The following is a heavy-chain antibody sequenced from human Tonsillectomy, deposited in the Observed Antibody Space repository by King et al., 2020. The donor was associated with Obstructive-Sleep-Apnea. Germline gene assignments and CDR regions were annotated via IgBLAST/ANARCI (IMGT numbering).Heavy chain of an antibody. D-gene: IGHD3-22*01. Sequence: QLQESGPRLVKPSETLSLTCTVSDGSISSYYWNWIRQPPGKGLGWIGYIYYSGSTNYNPSLKRRVTKSVDTSKNQRSLKLTSVTAADTAVYYCARGRDLYYDSSGIDYWGQGTLVTVSS. J-gene: IGHJ4*02. CDR1: DGSISSYY. CDR3: ARGRDLYYDSSGIDY. V-gene: IGHV4-59*01. CDR2: IYYSGST.